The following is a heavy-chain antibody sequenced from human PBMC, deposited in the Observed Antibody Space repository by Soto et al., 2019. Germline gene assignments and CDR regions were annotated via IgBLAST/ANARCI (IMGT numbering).Heavy chain of an antibody. V-gene: IGHV3-15*07. CDR1: GFTFSNAW. CDR2: IKSKTDGGTT. Sequence: SGGSLRLSCAASGFTFSNAWMNWVRQAPGKGLEWVGRIKSKTDGGTTDYAAPVKGRFTISRDDSKNTLYLQMNSLKTEDTAVYYCTTDPLITIFGVVITAPYYYYGMDVWGQGTTVTVSS. D-gene: IGHD3-3*01. J-gene: IGHJ6*02. CDR3: TTDPLITIFGVVITAPYYYYGMDV.